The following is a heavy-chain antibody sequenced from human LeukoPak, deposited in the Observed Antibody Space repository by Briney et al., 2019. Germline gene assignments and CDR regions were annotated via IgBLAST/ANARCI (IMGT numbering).Heavy chain of an antibody. Sequence: GGSLRLSCAASGFTFSSYEMNWVRQAPGKGLEWVAFIRYDGSNKYYADSVKGRFTISRDNSKNTLYLQMDSLRPEDTAVYYCAKEYSGRGPGHYYYYMDVWGKGTTVTISS. V-gene: IGHV3-30*02. D-gene: IGHD1-26*01. CDR3: AKEYSGRGPGHYYYYMDV. CDR1: GFTFSSYE. J-gene: IGHJ6*03. CDR2: IRYDGSNK.